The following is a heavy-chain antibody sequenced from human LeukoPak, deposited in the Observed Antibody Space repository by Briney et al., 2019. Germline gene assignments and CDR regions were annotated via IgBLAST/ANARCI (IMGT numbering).Heavy chain of an antibody. CDR3: ARDNDFWSGYYWPFDY. V-gene: IGHV3-33*01. CDR1: GFIFSSYG. J-gene: IGHJ4*02. Sequence: PGGSLRLPCAASGFIFSSYGMHWVRQAPGKGLEWVAVIWNDENNKYYADSVEGRFTISRDNSENTLYLQMNSLRAEDTAVYYCARDNDFWSGYYWPFDYWGQGTLVTVSS. CDR2: IWNDENNK. D-gene: IGHD3-3*01.